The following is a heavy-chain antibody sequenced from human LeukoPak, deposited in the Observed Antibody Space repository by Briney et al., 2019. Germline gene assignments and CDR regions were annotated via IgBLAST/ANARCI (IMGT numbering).Heavy chain of an antibody. J-gene: IGHJ5*02. V-gene: IGHV4-39*01. CDR3: ASHFKYCSSTSCYPLGWFDP. Sequence: PSETLSLTCTVSGGSISSSSYYWGWIRQPPGKGLEWIGRIYYSGSTYYNPSLKSRVTISVDTSKNQFSLKLSSVTVADTAVYYCASHFKYCSSTSCYPLGWFDPWGQGTLVTVSS. D-gene: IGHD2-2*01. CDR2: IYYSGST. CDR1: GGSISSSSYY.